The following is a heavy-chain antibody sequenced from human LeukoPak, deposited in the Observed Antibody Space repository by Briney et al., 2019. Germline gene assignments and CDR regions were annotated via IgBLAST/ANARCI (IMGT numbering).Heavy chain of an antibody. Sequence: GGSLRLSCAASGFTFSGSWMHWVRQAPGKGLVWVSRITSDGSTIYADSVKGRFTISRDNANNTLYLQMNSLGAEDTAVYYCVRDYYYSVDYWGQGTLVTVSS. D-gene: IGHD3-10*01. V-gene: IGHV3-74*01. CDR3: VRDYYYSVDY. CDR2: ITSDGST. CDR1: GFTFSGSW. J-gene: IGHJ4*02.